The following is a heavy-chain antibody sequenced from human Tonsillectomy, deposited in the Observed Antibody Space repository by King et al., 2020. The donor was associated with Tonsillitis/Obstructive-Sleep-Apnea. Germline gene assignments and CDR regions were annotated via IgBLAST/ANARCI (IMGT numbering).Heavy chain of an antibody. CDR2: ISGSGGST. CDR1: GFTFSSYA. CDR3: AIYCSGGSCYPLIDY. V-gene: IGHV3-23*04. J-gene: IGHJ4*02. D-gene: IGHD2-15*01. Sequence: VQLVESGGGLVQPGGSLRLSCAASGFTFSSYAMRWVRQPPGKGLEWVSGISGSGGSTYYAASVKGRFTISRDNSKNTLYLQMNSLRAADTAVYFCAIYCSGGSCYPLIDYWGQGTLVTVSS.